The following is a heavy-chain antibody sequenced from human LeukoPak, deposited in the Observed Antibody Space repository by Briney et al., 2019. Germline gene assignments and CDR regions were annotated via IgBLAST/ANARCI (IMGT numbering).Heavy chain of an antibody. V-gene: IGHV4-39*01. CDR3: AGRGYCSGGSCYGVSMDV. CDR2: IYYSGST. CDR1: GGSISSSSYY. Sequence: SETLSLTCMVSGGSISSSSYYWGWIRQPPGKGLEWIGNIYYSGSTYYNPSLKSRVTISIDTSKTQFSLKLSSVTAADTAVYYCAGRGYCSGGSCYGVSMDVWGQGTTVTVSS. D-gene: IGHD2-15*01. J-gene: IGHJ6*02.